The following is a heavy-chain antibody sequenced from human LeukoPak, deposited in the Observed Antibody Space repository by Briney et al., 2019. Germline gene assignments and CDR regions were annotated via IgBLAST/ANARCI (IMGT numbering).Heavy chain of an antibody. Sequence: GGSLRLSCVASGFTFNNAWMTWVRQAPGKGLEWVGRIKSKTDGGTRDYAAPVKGRFTISRDDSKKTLYLQMNSLRREDTAVYYCTTVGCLQIGGQSHYVDVWGKGTTVIVSS. CDR1: GFTFNNAW. V-gene: IGHV3-15*01. D-gene: IGHD2/OR15-2a*01. CDR2: IKSKTDGGTR. CDR3: TTVGCLQIGGQSHYVDV. J-gene: IGHJ6*03.